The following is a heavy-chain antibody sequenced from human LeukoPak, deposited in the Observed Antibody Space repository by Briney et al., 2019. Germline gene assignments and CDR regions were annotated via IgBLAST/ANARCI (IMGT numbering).Heavy chain of an antibody. CDR1: GGSFSGYY. J-gene: IGHJ4*02. CDR2: INHSGST. Sequence: SETLSLTCAVYGGSFSGYYWSWIRQPPGKGLEWIGEINHSGSTNYNPSLKSRVTISVDTSRNQFSLKLNSVAAADTAVYYCAREASCGGDCYSGFDYWGQGTLVTVSS. CDR3: AREASCGGDCYSGFDY. V-gene: IGHV4-34*01. D-gene: IGHD2-21*02.